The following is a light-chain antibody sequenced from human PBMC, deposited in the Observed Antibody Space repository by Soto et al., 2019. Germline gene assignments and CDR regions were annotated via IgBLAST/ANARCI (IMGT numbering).Light chain of an antibody. J-gene: IGKJ4*01. V-gene: IGKV1-5*03. CDR1: QSISSW. CDR3: QQYNSYVT. CDR2: KAS. Sequence: DIQMTQSPSTLSASVGDRVTITCRASQSISSWLAWYQQKPGKAPKLLIYKASSLESGVPSRFSGSGSGTEFTLTISSLQPDDFVTYYCQQYNSYVTFGGGTKVEIK.